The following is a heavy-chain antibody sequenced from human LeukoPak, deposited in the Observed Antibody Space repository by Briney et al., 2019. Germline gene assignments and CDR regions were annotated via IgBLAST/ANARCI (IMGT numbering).Heavy chain of an antibody. CDR2: IYYSGST. V-gene: IGHV4-59*01. CDR3: ARVFGTAFKGDYGMDV. Sequence: SETLSLTCTVSGGSISSYYWSWIRQPPGKGLEWIGYIYYSGSTNYNPSLRSRVTISVDTSNNQFSLKLRSVIAADTAVYYCARVFGTAFKGDYGMDVWGQGTTVTVSS. CDR1: GGSISSYY. J-gene: IGHJ6*02. D-gene: IGHD5-18*01.